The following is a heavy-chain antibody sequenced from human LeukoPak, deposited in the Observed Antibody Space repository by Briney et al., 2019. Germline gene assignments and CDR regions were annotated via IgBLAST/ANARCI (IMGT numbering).Heavy chain of an antibody. CDR2: ISYDGSNK. CDR3: AREDSSGWYLSFDY. CDR1: GFTFSSYA. V-gene: IGHV3-30*04. D-gene: IGHD6-19*01. J-gene: IGHJ4*02. Sequence: TGGSLRLSCAASGFTFSSYAMHWVRQAPGKGLEWVAVISYDGSNKYYADSVKGRFTISRDNSKNTLYLQMNSLRAEDTAVYYCAREDSSGWYLSFDYWGQGTLVTVSS.